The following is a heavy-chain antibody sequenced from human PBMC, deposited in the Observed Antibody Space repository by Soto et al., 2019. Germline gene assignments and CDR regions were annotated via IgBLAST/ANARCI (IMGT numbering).Heavy chain of an antibody. V-gene: IGHV1-18*01. CDR2: ISGYNGNT. CDR1: GYTFNNYG. J-gene: IGHJ6*02. Sequence: QVQVVQSGAEVRKPGASVKVSCKASGYTFNNYGFSWVRQAPGQGLEWMGWISGYNGNTKYAQKLQCIVTMTTDTPTRTAYMELESLRSDDTAVYYCARGGYCRISSCYDAPWGDSSYYCMDVWGQGTTVTVSS. CDR3: ARGGYCRISSCYDAPWGDSSYYCMDV. D-gene: IGHD2-2*01.